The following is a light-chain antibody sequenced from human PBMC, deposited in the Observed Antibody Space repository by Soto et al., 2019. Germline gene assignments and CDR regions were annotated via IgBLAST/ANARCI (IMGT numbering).Light chain of an antibody. CDR1: SDDVGGYNY. V-gene: IGLV2-14*01. CDR2: EVN. Sequence: QSVLTQPASVSGSPGQSITISCTGTSDDVGGYNYVSWYQQHPGKAPKLMIFEVNNRPSGVSNRFSGSRSGNTASLTISGLQAEDEADYFCSSYRSGNTLVVFGGETKLTVL. CDR3: SSYRSGNTLVV. J-gene: IGLJ2*01.